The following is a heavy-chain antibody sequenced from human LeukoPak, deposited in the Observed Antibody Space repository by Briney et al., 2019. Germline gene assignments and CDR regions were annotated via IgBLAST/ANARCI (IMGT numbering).Heavy chain of an antibody. J-gene: IGHJ4*02. CDR3: AKDPRHRLELTL. CDR1: GLIFSSYG. Sequence: TGRSLRLSCAASGLIFSSYGMHRVRQAPGTGLAWVAFIRYDGNNIYYADSVKGRFTISIDNSKHRLYLQMSSVRAEDTAVYYCAKDPRHRLELTLWGQGTLVTVSS. CDR2: IRYDGNNI. D-gene: IGHD1-7*01. V-gene: IGHV3-30*02.